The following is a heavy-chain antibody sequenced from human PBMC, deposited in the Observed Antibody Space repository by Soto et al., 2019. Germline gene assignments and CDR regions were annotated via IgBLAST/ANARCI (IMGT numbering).Heavy chain of an antibody. Sequence: QVQLVQSGAEVKKPGSSVKVSCKASGGTFSSYTISWVRQAPGQGLEWMGRIIPILGIANYAQKFQGRVTITADKSTSTAYMELCSLRSEDTAVYYCARDYCSSTSCDYNWFDPWGQGTLVTVSS. CDR1: GGTFSSYT. CDR2: IIPILGIA. D-gene: IGHD2-2*01. CDR3: ARDYCSSTSCDYNWFDP. J-gene: IGHJ5*02. V-gene: IGHV1-69*08.